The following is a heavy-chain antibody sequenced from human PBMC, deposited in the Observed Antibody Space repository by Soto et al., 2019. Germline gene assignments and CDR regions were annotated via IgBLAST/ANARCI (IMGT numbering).Heavy chain of an antibody. CDR3: DTDQSDYRNYGPELDYYYHYYGMDV. CDR1: GGSISSGDYY. CDR2: IYYSGST. Sequence: PSETLSLTCTVSGGSISSGDYYWSWIRQPPGKGLEWIGYIYYSGSTYYNPSLKSRVTISVDTSKNQFSLKLSSVTAADTAVYYCDTDQSDYRNYGPELDYYYHYYGMDVWGQGTKVTVSS. J-gene: IGHJ6*02. V-gene: IGHV4-30-4*01. D-gene: IGHD4-4*01.